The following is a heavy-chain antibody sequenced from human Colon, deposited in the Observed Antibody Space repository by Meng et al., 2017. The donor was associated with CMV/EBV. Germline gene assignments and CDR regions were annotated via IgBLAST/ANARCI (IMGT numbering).Heavy chain of an antibody. J-gene: IGHJ4*02. CDR1: GGSISSPSYY. V-gene: IGHV4-39*02. CDR2: IYYTGGT. Sequence: QVQLQESGPRLVKPSETLSLTCPVSGGSISSPSYYWAWVRQPPGKGLEWIGSIYYTGGTFYSPSLKSRVTISIDTSKNHFSLKLNSVTAADTAMYYCTRETGGSSLAYWGQGILVTVSS. CDR3: TRETGGSSLAY. D-gene: IGHD6-13*01.